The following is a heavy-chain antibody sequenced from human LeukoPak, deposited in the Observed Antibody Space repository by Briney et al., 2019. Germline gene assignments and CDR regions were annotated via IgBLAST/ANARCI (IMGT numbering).Heavy chain of an antibody. CDR1: GFTFSSYA. Sequence: GGSLRLSCAASGFTFSSYAMHWVRQAPGKGLEWVAVISYDGSKKYYADSVKGRFTISRDNSKNTLYLQMNSLRAEDTAVYYCARDLYNSGSYDPYWGQGTLVTVSS. J-gene: IGHJ4*02. CDR3: ARDLYNSGSYDPY. CDR2: ISYDGSKK. D-gene: IGHD1-26*01. V-gene: IGHV3-30*04.